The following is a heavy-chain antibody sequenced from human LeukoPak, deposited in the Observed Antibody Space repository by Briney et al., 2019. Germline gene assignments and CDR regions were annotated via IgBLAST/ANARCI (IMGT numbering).Heavy chain of an antibody. J-gene: IGHJ3*02. Sequence: SETLSLTCTVSGVSISSYYWSWIRQPPGKGLEWVGYIYYSGSTNYNPSLKSRVTISVDTSKNQFSLKLSSVTAADTAVYYCARVQDATYYYDSSGDDAFDIWGQGTMVTVSS. V-gene: IGHV4-59*01. CDR2: IYYSGST. CDR1: GVSISSYY. D-gene: IGHD3-22*01. CDR3: ARVQDATYYYDSSGDDAFDI.